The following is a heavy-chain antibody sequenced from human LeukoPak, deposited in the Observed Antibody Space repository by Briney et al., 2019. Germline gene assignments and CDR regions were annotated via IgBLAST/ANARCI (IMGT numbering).Heavy chain of an antibody. CDR2: ISSSGSTI. CDR1: GFSFSGYS. CDR3: ARDQSYYYDSSGYYYY. J-gene: IGHJ4*02. V-gene: IGHV3-48*04. Sequence: GGSLRLSCVASGFSFSGYSMNWVRQAPGKGQEWVSYISSSGSTIYYADSVKGRFTISRDNAKNSLYLQMNSLRAEDTAVYYCARDQSYYYDSSGYYYYWGQGTLVTVSS. D-gene: IGHD3-22*01.